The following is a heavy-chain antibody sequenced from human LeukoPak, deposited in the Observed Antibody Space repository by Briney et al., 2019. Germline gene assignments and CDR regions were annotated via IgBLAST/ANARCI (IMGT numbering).Heavy chain of an antibody. CDR2: IKSKTDGGTT. Sequence: GGSLRLSCAASGFTFSNAWMSWVRQAPGKGLEWVGRIKSKTDGGTTDYAAPVKGRFTISRDDSKNTLYLQMNSLKTEDTAVYYCTAYYYDSSGYYYCDYWGQGTLVTVSS. J-gene: IGHJ4*02. CDR1: GFTFSNAW. D-gene: IGHD3-22*01. V-gene: IGHV3-15*01. CDR3: TAYYYDSSGYYYCDY.